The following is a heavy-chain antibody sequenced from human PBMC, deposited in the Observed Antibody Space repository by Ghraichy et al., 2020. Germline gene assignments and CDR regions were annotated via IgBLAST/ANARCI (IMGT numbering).Heavy chain of an antibody. CDR2: INHSGST. CDR1: GGSFSGYY. CDR3: AIDYGDYDY. Sequence: SETLSLTCAVYGGSFSGYYWSWIRQPPGKGLEWIGEINHSGSTNYNPSLKSRVTLSVDTSKNQFSLKLSSVTAADTAVYYCAIDYGDYDYWGQGTLVTVSS. D-gene: IGHD4-17*01. J-gene: IGHJ4*02. V-gene: IGHV4-34*01.